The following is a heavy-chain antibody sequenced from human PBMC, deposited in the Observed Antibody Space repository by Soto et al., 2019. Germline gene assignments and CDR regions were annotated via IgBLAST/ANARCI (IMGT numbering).Heavy chain of an antibody. J-gene: IGHJ4*02. CDR3: AKLVIYDRSGWDYFDY. V-gene: IGHV3-30*18. CDR2: ISYDGSNK. D-gene: IGHD3-10*01. Sequence: QVQLVESGGGVVQPGRSLRLSCAASGFTFSSYGMHWVRQAPGKGLEWVAVISYDGSNKYYADSVKGRFTISSDNSKNTLYVQRNRLGAEDTAVYYCAKLVIYDRSGWDYFDYWGQGTLVTVS. CDR1: GFTFSSYG.